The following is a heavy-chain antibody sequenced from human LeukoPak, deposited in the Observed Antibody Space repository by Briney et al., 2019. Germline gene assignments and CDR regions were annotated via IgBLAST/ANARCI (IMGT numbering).Heavy chain of an antibody. J-gene: IGHJ4*02. CDR3: VKDDGWVQYAN. CDR1: GFTFSSYG. V-gene: IGHV3-23*01. CDR2: ISGSGGST. Sequence: PGGSLRLSCAASGFTFSSYGMHWVRQAPGKGLEWVSAISGSGGSTYYADSVKGRFTISRDNSDNTLYLQMNSLSAEDAAVYYCVKDDGWVQYANWGQGTLVTVSS. D-gene: IGHD5-24*01.